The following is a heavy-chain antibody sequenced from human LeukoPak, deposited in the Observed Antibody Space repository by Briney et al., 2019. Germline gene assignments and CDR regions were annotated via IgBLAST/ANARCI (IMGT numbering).Heavy chain of an antibody. Sequence: SETLSLTCAVSGGSISSNSYYWGWIRQPPGKGLEWIGYIYYSGSTNYNPSLKSRVTISVDTSKNQFSLKLSSVTAADTAVYYCAREGSSWPYYFDYWGQGTLVTVSS. CDR1: GGSISSNSYY. CDR2: IYYSGST. CDR3: AREGSSWPYYFDY. J-gene: IGHJ4*02. V-gene: IGHV4-61*01. D-gene: IGHD6-13*01.